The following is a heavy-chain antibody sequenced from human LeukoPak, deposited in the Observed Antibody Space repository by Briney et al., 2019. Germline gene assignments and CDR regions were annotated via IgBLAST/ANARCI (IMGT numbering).Heavy chain of an antibody. J-gene: IGHJ3*02. CDR1: GFTVSSNY. CDR2: IYSGGST. CDR3: ASLPLLRTSDDAFDI. Sequence: GGSLRLSCAASGFTVSSNYMSWVRQAPGKGLEGGSVIYSGGSTYYADSVKGRFTIPRDNSKNTLYLQMNSLRAEDTAVYYCASLPLLRTSDDAFDIWGQGTMVTVSS. D-gene: IGHD1-1*01. V-gene: IGHV3-66*02.